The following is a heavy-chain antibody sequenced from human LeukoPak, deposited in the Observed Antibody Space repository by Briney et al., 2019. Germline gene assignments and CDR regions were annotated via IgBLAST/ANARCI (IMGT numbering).Heavy chain of an antibody. CDR3: ARDRGGLMGSVAYYYGMVV. Sequence: GGSLRLSCAASGFTVSSNYRSWVRQAPGKGLEWVSVIYSGGSTYYADSVKGRFTISRHNSKNTLYLQMNSLRAEDTAVYYCARDRGGLMGSVAYYYGMVVWGQGTTVTVSS. CDR2: IYSGGST. V-gene: IGHV3-53*04. CDR1: GFTVSSNY. J-gene: IGHJ6*02. D-gene: IGHD2-8*01.